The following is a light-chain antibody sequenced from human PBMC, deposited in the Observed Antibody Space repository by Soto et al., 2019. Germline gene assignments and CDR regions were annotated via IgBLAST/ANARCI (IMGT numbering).Light chain of an antibody. CDR3: SSYTSSSTLV. V-gene: IGLV2-14*01. J-gene: IGLJ3*02. CDR2: EVS. CDR1: SSDVGGYSY. Sequence: QSVLTQPASVSGSPGQSITISCTGTSSDVGGYSYVSWYQQHPGKTPKLMIYEVSNRPSGVSHRFSGSKSGNTASLTISGLQAEDEADYYCSSYTSSSTLVFGGGTKVIVL.